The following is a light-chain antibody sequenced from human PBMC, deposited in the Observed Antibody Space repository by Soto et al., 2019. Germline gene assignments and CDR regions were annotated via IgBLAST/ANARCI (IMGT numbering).Light chain of an antibody. CDR1: QSVSSSY. Sequence: EIVLTQSPGTLSLSPGQRATLSCRASQSVSSSYLAWYQQKPGQAPRLLIYGASSRATGILDRFSGSGSGTDFTLTISRLEPEDSAVYYCQQYGSSPWTFGQGTKVEIK. J-gene: IGKJ1*01. CDR2: GAS. V-gene: IGKV3-20*01. CDR3: QQYGSSPWT.